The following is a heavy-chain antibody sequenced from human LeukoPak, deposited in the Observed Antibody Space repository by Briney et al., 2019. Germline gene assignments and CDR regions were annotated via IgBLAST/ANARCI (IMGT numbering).Heavy chain of an antibody. CDR3: ARERVSPHWFDY. D-gene: IGHD1-1*01. CDR1: GYTFTGYY. V-gene: IGHV1-2*02. CDR2: INPNSGGT. Sequence: GASVKVSCKASGYTFTGYYMHWVRQAPGQGLEWMGWINPNSGGTNYAQKFQGRVTLTRDTSASTSYMELSSLTSEDTAVYYCARERVSPHWFDYWGQGTLVTVSS. J-gene: IGHJ4*02.